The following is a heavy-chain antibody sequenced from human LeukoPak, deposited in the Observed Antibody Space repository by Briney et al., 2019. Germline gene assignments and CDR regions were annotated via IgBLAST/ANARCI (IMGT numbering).Heavy chain of an antibody. D-gene: IGHD6-6*01. CDR2: ISGSGNRT. Sequence: GGSLRLSCAASGFSFSSYGMSWVRQAPGKGLEWVSAISGSGNRTYYADSVKGRFTISRDNSKNTLYLQMNSLRAEDTAVYHCAKTFSSRSYYYYYMHVWGTGTTVTISS. CDR1: GFSFSSYG. V-gene: IGHV3-23*01. J-gene: IGHJ6*03. CDR3: AKTFSSRSYYYYYMHV.